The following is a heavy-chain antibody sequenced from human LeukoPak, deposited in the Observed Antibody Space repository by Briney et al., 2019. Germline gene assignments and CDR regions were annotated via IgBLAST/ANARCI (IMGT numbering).Heavy chain of an antibody. CDR2: INHSGST. CDR3: AREVPGRGGDI. Sequence: SETLSLTCAVYGGSFSGYYWSWIRQPPGKGLERIGEINHSGSTNYNPSLKSRVTITVDTSKNQFSLKLSSVTAADTAVYYCAREVPGRGGDIWGQGTMVTVSS. D-gene: IGHD3-10*01. V-gene: IGHV4-34*01. CDR1: GGSFSGYY. J-gene: IGHJ3*02.